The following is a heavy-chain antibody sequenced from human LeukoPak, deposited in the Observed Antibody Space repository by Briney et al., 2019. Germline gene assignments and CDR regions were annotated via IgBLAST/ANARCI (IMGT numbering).Heavy chain of an antibody. Sequence: GESLRLSCAASGFTFSGYSINWVRQAPGKGLEWVSSISGSSKYIYYADSVKGRFTISRDNAKNSLFLQMNSLRAEDTAVYYCARHCSSTSCLYGMDVWGQGTTVTVSS. CDR1: GFTFSGYS. J-gene: IGHJ6*02. D-gene: IGHD2-2*01. V-gene: IGHV3-21*01. CDR2: ISGSSKYI. CDR3: ARHCSSTSCLYGMDV.